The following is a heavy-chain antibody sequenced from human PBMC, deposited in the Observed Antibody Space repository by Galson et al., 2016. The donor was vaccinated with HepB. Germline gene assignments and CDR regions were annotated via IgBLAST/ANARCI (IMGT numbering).Heavy chain of an antibody. J-gene: IGHJ4*02. CDR3: AKDSALFGVGRFDY. V-gene: IGHV3-33*06. CDR1: RFTFSSFG. D-gene: IGHD3-3*01. Sequence: SLRLSCAVSRFTFSSFGMHWVRQAPGKGLEWVGVIFYDGSKKYYADSVKGRFTISRDNSKNTLYLQMNSLRAEDPAVYYCAKDSALFGVGRFDYWGQGTLVTVSS. CDR2: IFYDGSKK.